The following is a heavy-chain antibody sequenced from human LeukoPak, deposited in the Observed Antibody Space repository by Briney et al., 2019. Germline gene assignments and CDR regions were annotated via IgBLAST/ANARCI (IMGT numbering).Heavy chain of an antibody. Sequence: GGSLRLSCAASGFTFSSYAMNWVRQAPERGLEWVSGFSGSGGTTYYAASVKGRFTISRDNSKNTLYLQMNSLRAEDTAVYYCANGNRCTSPNCLGYYYFYMDVWGKGTTVTVSS. D-gene: IGHD2-8*01. CDR3: ANGNRCTSPNCLGYYYFYMDV. CDR1: GFTFSSYA. CDR2: FSGSGGTT. J-gene: IGHJ6*03. V-gene: IGHV3-23*01.